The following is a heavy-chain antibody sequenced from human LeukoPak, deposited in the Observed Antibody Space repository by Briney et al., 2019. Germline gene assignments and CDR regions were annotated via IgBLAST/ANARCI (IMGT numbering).Heavy chain of an antibody. Sequence: GGSLRLSCAASGFTFSSYGMHWVRQAPGKGLEWVAFIRYDGSNKYYADSVKGRFTISRDNSKNTLYLQMNSLRAEDTAVYYCAKDAYYYDSSGYYFDYWGQGTLVTVSS. CDR2: IRYDGSNK. D-gene: IGHD3-22*01. CDR1: GFTFSSYG. J-gene: IGHJ4*02. V-gene: IGHV3-30*02. CDR3: AKDAYYYDSSGYYFDY.